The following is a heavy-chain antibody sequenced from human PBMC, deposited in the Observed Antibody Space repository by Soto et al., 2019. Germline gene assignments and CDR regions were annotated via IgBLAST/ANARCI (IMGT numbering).Heavy chain of an antibody. CDR1: GGSIRSGGYY. D-gene: IGHD3-9*01. Sequence: SETQSLTCTVSGGSIRSGGYYWSWIRQPPGKGLEWIGEINHSGSTNYNPSLKSRVTISVDTSKNQFSLKLSSVTAADTAVYYCARASFDGSLFDYWGQGTLVTVSS. CDR3: ARASFDGSLFDY. V-gene: IGHV4-39*07. J-gene: IGHJ4*02. CDR2: INHSGST.